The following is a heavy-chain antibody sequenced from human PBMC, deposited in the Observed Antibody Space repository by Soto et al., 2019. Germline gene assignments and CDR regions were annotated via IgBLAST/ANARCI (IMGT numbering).Heavy chain of an antibody. J-gene: IGHJ4*02. D-gene: IGHD2-21*01. V-gene: IGHV3-74*01. CDR1: GFTFSNNW. CDR3: VRDGEGF. Sequence: GGSLRLSCAASGFTFSNNWMHWVRRIPGRGLVWVSRINTDGSYINYVDSVKGRFTVSKDNAKKMLYLQMNNLRVEDTAVYYCVRDGEGFWGQGTLVTVSS. CDR2: INTDGSYI.